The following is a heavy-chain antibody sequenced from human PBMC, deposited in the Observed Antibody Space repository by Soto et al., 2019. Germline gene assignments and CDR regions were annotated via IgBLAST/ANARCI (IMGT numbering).Heavy chain of an antibody. CDR2: INPATGAA. D-gene: IGHD3-3*01. CDR3: ARGGGVGVAGSAAFDM. V-gene: IGHV1-2*02. J-gene: IGHJ3*02. Sequence: QLHLVQSGAVVKKPGASVTVSCSASGYPVIAYYMHWVRQAPGRGLEGMGGINPATGAAKYTQTFQGRVTMTRDPSTSTGFMELSGLKSEDTAVFYFARGGGVGVAGSAAFDMWGQGTLVTVSS. CDR1: GYPVIAYY.